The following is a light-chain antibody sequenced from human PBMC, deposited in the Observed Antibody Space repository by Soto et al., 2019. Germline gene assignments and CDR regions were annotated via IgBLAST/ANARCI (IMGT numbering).Light chain of an antibody. J-gene: IGKJ2*01. CDR3: QQYDDSARYK. CDR2: ATS. CDR1: QSINTRY. Sequence: EIVLTQSPGTLSLSPGERATLSCRASQSINTRYSAWYQQKPGQPPRLLIYATSSRAPGIPDRFSGSGSGTDFTLTISRLEPEXFAVYYCQQYDDSARYKFGQGTNLDIK. V-gene: IGKV3-20*01.